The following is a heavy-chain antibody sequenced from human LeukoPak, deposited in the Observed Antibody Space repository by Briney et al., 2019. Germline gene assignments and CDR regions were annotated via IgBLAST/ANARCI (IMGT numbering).Heavy chain of an antibody. Sequence: GALRLSCAASGFTFSSYGMHWVRQAPGKGVGWVAVIWYDGSDKYYADSVKGRFTISRDNSKNTLYLQMNSLRAEDTAVYYCATDQGIYWGQGILVSASS. CDR3: ATDQGIY. CDR1: GFTFSSYG. V-gene: IGHV3-33*01. J-gene: IGHJ4*02. CDR2: IWYDGSDK.